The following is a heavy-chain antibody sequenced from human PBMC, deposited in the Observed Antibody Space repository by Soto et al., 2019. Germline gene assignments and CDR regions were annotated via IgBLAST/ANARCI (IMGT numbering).Heavy chain of an antibody. J-gene: IGHJ6*02. V-gene: IGHV4-34*01. Sequence: QVQLQQWGAGRLKPSETLSLTCAVYGGSFSGYYWSWIRQPPGKGLEWIGEINHSGSTNYNPSLKSRVTISVDKSKNQFSLKLSSVTAADTAVYYCARGLDYGDYDYGMDVWGQGTTVTVSS. CDR3: ARGLDYGDYDYGMDV. D-gene: IGHD4-17*01. CDR2: INHSGST. CDR1: GGSFSGYY.